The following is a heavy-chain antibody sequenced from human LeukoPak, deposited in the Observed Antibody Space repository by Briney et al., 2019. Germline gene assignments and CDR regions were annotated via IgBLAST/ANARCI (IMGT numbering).Heavy chain of an antibody. CDR3: AREGMATIEHDY. J-gene: IGHJ4*02. Sequence: SQTLSLTRTVSGGSISSGDYYWSWIRQPPGKGLEWIGYIYYSGSTYYNPSLKSRVTISVDTSKNQFSLKLSSVTAADTAVYYCAREGMATIEHDYWGQGTLVTVSS. V-gene: IGHV4-30-4*08. CDR2: IYYSGST. CDR1: GGSISSGDYY. D-gene: IGHD5-24*01.